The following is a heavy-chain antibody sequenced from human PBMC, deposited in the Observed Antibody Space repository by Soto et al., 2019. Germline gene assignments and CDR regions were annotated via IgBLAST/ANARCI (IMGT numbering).Heavy chain of an antibody. CDR1: GGSISSGGYY. V-gene: IGHV4-31*03. J-gene: IGHJ6*02. Sequence: SETLSLTCTVSGGSISSGGYYWSWIRQHPGKGLEWIGYIYYSGSTYYNPSHKSRVTISVDTSKNQFSLKLSSVTAADTAVYYCARDNLNLGYCSSTSCPYYGMDVWGQGTTVTVSS. D-gene: IGHD2-2*01. CDR3: ARDNLNLGYCSSTSCPYYGMDV. CDR2: IYYSGST.